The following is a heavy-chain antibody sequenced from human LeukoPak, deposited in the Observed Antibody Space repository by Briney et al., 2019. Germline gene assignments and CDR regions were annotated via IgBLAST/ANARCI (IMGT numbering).Heavy chain of an antibody. J-gene: IGHJ5*02. V-gene: IGHV1-46*01. Sequence: ASVKVSCKASGYTFTGYYMHWVRQAPGQGLEWMGIINPSGGSTSYAQKFQGRVTMTRDTSTSTVYMELSSLRSEDTAVYYCAREDIVVVVAATPSPFDPWGQGTLVTVSS. CDR3: AREDIVVVVAATPSPFDP. CDR2: INPSGGST. D-gene: IGHD2-15*01. CDR1: GYTFTGYY.